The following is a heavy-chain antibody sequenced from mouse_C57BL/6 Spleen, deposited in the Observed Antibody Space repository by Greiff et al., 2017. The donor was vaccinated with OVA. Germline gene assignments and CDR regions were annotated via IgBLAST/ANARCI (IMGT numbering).Heavy chain of an antibody. J-gene: IGHJ2*01. CDR1: GFTFSSYA. CDR2: ISDGGSYT. V-gene: IGHV5-4*01. Sequence: EVQRVESGGGLVKPGGSLKLSCAASGFTFSSYAMSWVRQTPEKRLEWVATISDGGSYTYYTDNVKGRFTISRDNAKNNLYLQMSHLKSEDTAMYYCARDGDYYGNYRYYFDYWGQGTTLTVSS. CDR3: ARDGDYYGNYRYYFDY. D-gene: IGHD2-1*01.